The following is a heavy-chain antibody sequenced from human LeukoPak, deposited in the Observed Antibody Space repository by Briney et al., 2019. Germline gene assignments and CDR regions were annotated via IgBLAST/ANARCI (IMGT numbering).Heavy chain of an antibody. CDR3: ARHTPMVLAPSGYYFNMDI. D-gene: IGHD5-18*01. CDR1: GGSISSYY. V-gene: IGHV4-59*08. CDR2: IYYSGST. J-gene: IGHJ6*02. Sequence: SETLSLTCTVSGGSISSYYWSWLRQPPGKGLEWIGYIYYSGSTNYNPSLKSRVTMSVDTSKNRFSLRLSSVTAADTAVYYCARHTPMVLAPSGYYFNMDIWGQGTAVTVSS.